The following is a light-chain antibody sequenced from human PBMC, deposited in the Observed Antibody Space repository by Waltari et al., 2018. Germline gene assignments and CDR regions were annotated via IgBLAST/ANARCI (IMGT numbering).Light chain of an antibody. CDR2: GAS. J-gene: IGKJ1*01. CDR1: QTVNTRY. CDR3: QQYGRSSWT. V-gene: IGKV3-20*01. Sequence: EIVLTQSPGTLSLSPGEGDTLSCRASQTVNTRYLAWYQQKPGQAPRLLIHGASTRATGIPDRFSGSGSGTDFTLTISRLEPEDFAVYYCQQYGRSSWTFGQGTKVDIK.